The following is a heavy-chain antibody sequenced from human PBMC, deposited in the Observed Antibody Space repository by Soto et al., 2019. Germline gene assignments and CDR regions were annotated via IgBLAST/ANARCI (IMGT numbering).Heavy chain of an antibody. J-gene: IGHJ4*02. V-gene: IGHV5-51*01. D-gene: IGHD1-26*01. Sequence: GESLKISCKGSGYSFTTYWIGWVRQMPGKGLEWMGIIYPGDSDTKYSPSFQGQVTISADKSISTAYLQWSSLKASDTAMYYCALSYSGTYTSFDYWGQGTLVTVSS. CDR3: ALSYSGTYTSFDY. CDR1: GYSFTTYW. CDR2: IYPGDSDT.